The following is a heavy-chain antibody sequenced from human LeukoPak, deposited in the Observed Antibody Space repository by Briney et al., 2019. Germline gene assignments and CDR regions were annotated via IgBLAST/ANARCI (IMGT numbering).Heavy chain of an antibody. V-gene: IGHV3-74*01. CDR1: GGSISSSNW. CDR3: ARICSSTDCLIPD. Sequence: PSETLSLTCAVSGGSISSSNWWSWVRQPPGKGLVWISRINSDASDTNYADFVKGRFTISRDNAKNTVYLQINSLRDEDTAVYYCARICSSTDCLIPDWGQGTLVAVPS. CDR2: INSDASDT. J-gene: IGHJ4*02. D-gene: IGHD2-2*01.